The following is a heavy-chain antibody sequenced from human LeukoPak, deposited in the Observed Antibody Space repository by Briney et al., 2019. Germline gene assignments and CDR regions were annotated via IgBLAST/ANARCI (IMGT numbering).Heavy chain of an antibody. D-gene: IGHD3-22*01. Sequence: ASVKVSCKASGYTFTSYYMHWVRQAPGQGLEWMGIINPSGGSTSYAQKFQGRVTMTRDTSTSTVYMELSSLRSGDTAVYYCARDWFSDSSGYYPSPGFDYWGQGTLVTVSS. J-gene: IGHJ4*02. CDR1: GYTFTSYY. V-gene: IGHV1-46*01. CDR2: INPSGGST. CDR3: ARDWFSDSSGYYPSPGFDY.